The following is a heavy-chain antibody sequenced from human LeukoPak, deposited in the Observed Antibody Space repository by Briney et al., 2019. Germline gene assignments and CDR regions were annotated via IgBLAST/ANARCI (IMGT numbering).Heavy chain of an antibody. CDR1: GFTFSNPW. CDR3: TIGPY. Sequence: PGGSLRLSCAASGFTFSNPWMSWVRQAPGKGLEWVGRIRSKTDGGTADHAAPVKDRIIISRDDSKNTMYLQMNSLKNEDTAVYYCTIGPYWGEGTLVSVSS. V-gene: IGHV3-15*01. CDR2: IRSKTDGGTA. J-gene: IGHJ4*02.